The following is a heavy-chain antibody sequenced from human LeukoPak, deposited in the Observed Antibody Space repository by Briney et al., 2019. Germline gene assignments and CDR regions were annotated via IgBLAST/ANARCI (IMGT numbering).Heavy chain of an antibody. CDR3: ARDQDTSGYSFDC. J-gene: IGHJ4*02. CDR2: MNPNSGNT. CDR1: GYTFTSYD. D-gene: IGHD6-19*01. Sequence: ASVKVSCKASGYTFTSYDINWVRQATGQGLEWMGWMNPNSGNTGYAQKFQGRVTMTRNTSISTAYMELSSLRSEDTAVYYCARDQDTSGYSFDCWGQGTLVTVSS. V-gene: IGHV1-8*01.